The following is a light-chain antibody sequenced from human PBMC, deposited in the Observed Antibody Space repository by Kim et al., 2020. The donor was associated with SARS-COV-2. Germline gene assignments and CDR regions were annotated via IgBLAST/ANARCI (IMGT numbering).Light chain of an antibody. V-gene: IGKV1-12*01. CDR2: AAS. J-gene: IGKJ2*01. CDR3: QQADTFPFT. Sequence: SASVGDSGTITCRASQGITTFLAWYQQRPGKAPKLLIYAASSLHSGVPSRFSGSGSGTHFTLTISSLQPEDFGTYYCQQADTFPFTFGQGTKLEI. CDR1: QGITTF.